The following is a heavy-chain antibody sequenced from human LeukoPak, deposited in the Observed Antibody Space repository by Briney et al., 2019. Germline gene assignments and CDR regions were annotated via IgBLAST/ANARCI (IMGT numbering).Heavy chain of an antibody. V-gene: IGHV3-30*03. J-gene: IGHJ4*02. CDR2: ISYDGSNK. D-gene: IGHD5-18*01. Sequence: GGSLRLSCAASGFTFSSYGMHWVRQAPGKGLEWVAVISYDGSNKYYADSVKGRFTFSRDNSKNTLYPQMNGLRAEDTAVYFCARHQAMALDHFDYWGQGTLVTVSS. CDR3: ARHQAMALDHFDY. CDR1: GFTFSSYG.